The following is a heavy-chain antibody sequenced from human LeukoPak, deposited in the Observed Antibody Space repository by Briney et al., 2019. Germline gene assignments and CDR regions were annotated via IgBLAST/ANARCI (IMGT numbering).Heavy chain of an antibody. CDR2: IYYSGST. CDR1: GGSISSSSYY. CDR3: ARGDWFDP. J-gene: IGHJ5*02. Sequence: SETLSLTCTVSGGSISSSSYYWGWIRQPPGKGLEWIGSIYYSGSTYYNPSLKSRVTISVDTSKNQFSLKLSSVTAADTAVYYCARGDWFDPWGQGTLVTVSS. V-gene: IGHV4-39*07.